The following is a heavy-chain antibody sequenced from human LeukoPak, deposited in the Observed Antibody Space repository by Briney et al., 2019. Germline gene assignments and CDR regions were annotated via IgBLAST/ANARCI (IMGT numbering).Heavy chain of an antibody. CDR3: ARGRTYYYGSGSYRSPPDFDY. Sequence: SETLSLTCTVSGASISSYYWSWIRQPPGKGLEWIGYIYYSGSTNYNPSLKSRVTISIDTSKNQFSLKLSSVTAADTAVYYCARGRTYYYGSGSYRSPPDFDYWGQGTLVTVSS. CDR1: GASISSYY. V-gene: IGHV4-59*01. CDR2: IYYSGST. D-gene: IGHD3-10*01. J-gene: IGHJ4*02.